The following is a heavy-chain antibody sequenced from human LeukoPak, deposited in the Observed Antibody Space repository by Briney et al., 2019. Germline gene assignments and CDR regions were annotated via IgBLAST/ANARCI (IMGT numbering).Heavy chain of an antibody. CDR2: INMYTANP. Sequence: ASVKVSCKASGYTFTRYAINWLRQAPGQGLEWMGWINMYTANPAYAQGFTERFVFSLDTSVTTAYLQISNLQTEDTAVYYCARHDNDDDFDYWGQGTLVTVSS. V-gene: IGHV7-4-1*02. CDR1: GYTFTRYA. D-gene: IGHD3-16*01. J-gene: IGHJ4*02. CDR3: ARHDNDDDFDY.